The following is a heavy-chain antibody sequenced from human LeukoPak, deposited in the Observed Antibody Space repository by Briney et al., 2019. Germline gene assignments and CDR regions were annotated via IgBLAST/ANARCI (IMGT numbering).Heavy chain of an antibody. J-gene: IGHJ5*02. Sequence: PSETLSLTCTVSGGSISSYYWSWIRQPPGKGLEWIGYIHYSGSTNYNPSLKSRVTISVDTSKNQFSLKLSSVTAADTAVYYCARVLRYFDWLPYNWFDPWGQGTLVTVSS. D-gene: IGHD3-9*01. CDR3: ARVLRYFDWLPYNWFDP. CDR1: GGSISSYY. V-gene: IGHV4-59*01. CDR2: IHYSGST.